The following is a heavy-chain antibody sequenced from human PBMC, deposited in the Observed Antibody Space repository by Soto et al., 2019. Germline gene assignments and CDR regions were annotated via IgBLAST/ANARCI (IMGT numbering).Heavy chain of an antibody. CDR1: GCRFSSYG. CDR3: AQRVSSGRYYTYIGDAMDV. D-gene: IGHD3-10*01. J-gene: IGHJ6*02. Sequence: QVQLVESGGGVVQPGRSLRLSCAASGCRFSSYGMHWVRQAPRKGLERVAVISNDGSNKYYADSVKGRLTISRDKSKKRLYLQMSRLRLDDTAVYSCAQRVSSGRYYTYIGDAMDVWGQGTTVTVSS. CDR2: ISNDGSNK. V-gene: IGHV3-30*03.